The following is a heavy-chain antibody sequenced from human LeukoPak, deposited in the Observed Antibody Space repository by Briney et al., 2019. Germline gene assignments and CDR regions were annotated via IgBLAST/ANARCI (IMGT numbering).Heavy chain of an antibody. CDR1: GYTFTTYY. J-gene: IGHJ4*02. Sequence: ASVTVSCKASGYTFTTYYIHWVRQAPGQGLEWMGIINPSGGSTSYAQKIQGRVTMTRDTSTSTAYMELSSLRSEDTAVYYCAREFDYNGSGSLDYWGQGTQVTVSS. CDR2: INPSGGST. V-gene: IGHV1-46*01. CDR3: AREFDYNGSGSLDY. D-gene: IGHD3-10*01.